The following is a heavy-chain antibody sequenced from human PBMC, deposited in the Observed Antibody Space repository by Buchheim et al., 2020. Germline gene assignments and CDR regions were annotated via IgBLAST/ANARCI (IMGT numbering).Heavy chain of an antibody. CDR1: GFTFSTYW. CDR3: VALRDITTPS. D-gene: IGHD1/OR15-1a*01. V-gene: IGHV3-74*01. Sequence: EVQLVESGGGLVQPGGSLRLSCAASGFTFSTYWMYWVRQAPGKGLVWVSRINPDGRITSYADSVKGRLTISRDNAKNTLYLQMNSLRAEDTAVYYCVALRDITTPSGGQGTL. CDR2: INPDGRIT. J-gene: IGHJ4*02.